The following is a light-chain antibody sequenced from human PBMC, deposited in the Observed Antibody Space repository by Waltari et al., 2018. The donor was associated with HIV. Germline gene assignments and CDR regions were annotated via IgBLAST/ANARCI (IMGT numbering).Light chain of an antibody. Sequence: SFELTQPPSVSVSPGQTASITCSGDKLGDRYVSWYQQKPGQSPVLVMYQDFKRPSGIPERFSGSNSGNTATLAISGLQSEDEADYYCAAWDDSLNGNWVFGGGTKLTVL. CDR3: AAWDDSLNGNWV. V-gene: IGLV3-1*01. CDR1: KLGDRY. J-gene: IGLJ3*02. CDR2: QDF.